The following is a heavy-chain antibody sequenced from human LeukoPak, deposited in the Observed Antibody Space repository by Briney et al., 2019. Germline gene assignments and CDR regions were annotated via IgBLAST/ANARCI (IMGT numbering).Heavy chain of an antibody. CDR1: GFTFSSYA. V-gene: IGHV3-23*01. D-gene: IGHD3-22*01. CDR2: ISGSGGYT. J-gene: IGHJ3*02. CDR3: AKSSYYDGSGYHDAFDI. Sequence: PGGSLRLSCAASGFTFSSYAMSWVRQAPGKGLEWVSAISGSGGYTYYTDSVKGRFTISRDNSKKTLYLQMNSLRAEDTAVYYCAKSSYYDGSGYHDAFDIWGQGTMVTVSS.